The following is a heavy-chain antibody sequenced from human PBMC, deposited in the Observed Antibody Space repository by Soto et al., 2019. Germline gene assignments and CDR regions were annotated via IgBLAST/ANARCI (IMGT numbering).Heavy chain of an antibody. D-gene: IGHD6-19*01. V-gene: IGHV1-18*01. CDR2: IVTYNGNT. CDR3: ARGPQSSGWRGKLFDP. CDR1: GYTFTNYG. Sequence: QVQLVQSGAEVKKPGASVKVSCKASGYTFTNYGISWVRQAPGQGLEWMGWIVTYNGNTQSAQRLQGRLTMTADTSTTTAYMERTSLRSDDTAVYYCARGPQSSGWRGKLFDPWGQGTLVTVSS. J-gene: IGHJ5*02.